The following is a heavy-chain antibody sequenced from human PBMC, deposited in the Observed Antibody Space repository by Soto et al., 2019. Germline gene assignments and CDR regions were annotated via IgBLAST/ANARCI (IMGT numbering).Heavy chain of an antibody. CDR3: ARVRYGDY. CDR1: GYTFTSYG. Sequence: QVHLVQSGAEVKKPGASVKVSCKASGYTFTSYGITWVRQAPGQGLERLGWISAHNGNTDYAQKLQGRVIVTRDTSTTTAYMELRSLISDDTVVYYFARVRYGDYWGQGALVTFSS. V-gene: IGHV1-18*01. CDR2: ISAHNGNT. J-gene: IGHJ4*02. D-gene: IGHD1-1*01.